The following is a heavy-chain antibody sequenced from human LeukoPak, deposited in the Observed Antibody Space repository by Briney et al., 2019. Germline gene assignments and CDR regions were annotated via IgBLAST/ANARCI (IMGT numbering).Heavy chain of an antibody. CDR3: ARVDRYMSWDNYFDY. Sequence: SVKVSCKASGGTFSSYVINWVRQAPGQGREWMGGIVPTIGTSNYAQKFQGRVTITADDSTSTAYMELSSLRSEDTTAYYCARVDRYMSWDNYFDYWGQGTLVTVSS. J-gene: IGHJ4*02. CDR2: IVPTIGTS. D-gene: IGHD1-14*01. CDR1: GGTFSSYV. V-gene: IGHV1-69*13.